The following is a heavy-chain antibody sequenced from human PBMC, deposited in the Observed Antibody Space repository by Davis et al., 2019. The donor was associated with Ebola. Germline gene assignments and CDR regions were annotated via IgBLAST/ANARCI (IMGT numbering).Heavy chain of an antibody. D-gene: IGHD3-3*01. CDR2: ISSSSSYI. J-gene: IGHJ4*02. CDR3: ARAPLGYYDFWSGYYKGGYFDY. Sequence: PGGSLRLSCVASGFTFSRYSMNWVRQAPGKGLEWVSSISSSSSYIYYADSVKGRFTISRDNAKNSLYLQMNSLRAEDTAVYYCARAPLGYYDFWSGYYKGGYFDYWGQGTLVTVSS. CDR1: GFTFSRYS. V-gene: IGHV3-21*01.